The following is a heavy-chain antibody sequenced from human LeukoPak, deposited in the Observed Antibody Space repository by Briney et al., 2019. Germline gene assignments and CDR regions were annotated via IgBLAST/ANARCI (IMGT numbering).Heavy chain of an antibody. CDR2: IRYDGSNK. D-gene: IGHD6-13*01. CDR3: AKDQHSGYSSSWYELDY. V-gene: IGHV3-30*02. Sequence: PGGSLRLSCAASGFTFSSYGMHWVRQAPGKGLEWVAFIRYDGSNKYYADSVKGRFTISRDNSKNTLYLQMNSLRAEDTAVYYCAKDQHSGYSSSWYELDYWGQGTLVTVSS. J-gene: IGHJ4*02. CDR1: GFTFSSYG.